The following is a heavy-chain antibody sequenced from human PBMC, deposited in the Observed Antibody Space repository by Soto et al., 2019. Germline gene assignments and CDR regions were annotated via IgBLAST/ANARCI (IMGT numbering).Heavy chain of an antibody. D-gene: IGHD2-15*01. J-gene: IGHJ4*02. CDR3: TTDPASRNIVVVVAATTDY. CDR2: IKSKTDGGTT. CDR1: GFTFSNAW. V-gene: IGHV3-15*01. Sequence: GGSLRLSCAASGFTFSNAWMSWVRQAPGKGLEWVGRIKSKTDGGTTDYAAPVKGRFTISRDDSKNTLYLQMNSLKTEDTAVYYCTTDPASRNIVVVVAATTDYWGQGTLVTVSS.